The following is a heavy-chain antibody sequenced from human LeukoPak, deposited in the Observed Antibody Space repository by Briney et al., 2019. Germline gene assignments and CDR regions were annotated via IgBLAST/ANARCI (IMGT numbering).Heavy chain of an antibody. Sequence: PSETLSLTCTVSGGSISSYYWSWIRQPPGKGLEWIGYIYYSGSTNYNPSLKSRVTISVDTSKNQFSLKLTSVTAADTAVYYCAKSPRGYSESGLDYWGQGTLVTVSS. CDR1: GGSISSYY. J-gene: IGHJ4*02. CDR2: IYYSGST. V-gene: IGHV4-59*08. D-gene: IGHD5-12*01. CDR3: AKSPRGYSESGLDY.